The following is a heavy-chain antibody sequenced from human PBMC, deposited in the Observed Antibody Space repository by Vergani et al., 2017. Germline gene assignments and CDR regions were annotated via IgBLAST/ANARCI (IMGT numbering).Heavy chain of an antibody. J-gene: IGHJ4*02. CDR3: ARLGYYDSSGYGLPHCDY. V-gene: IGHV1-69*12. CDR1: GGTFSNYA. Sequence: QVQLVQSGAEVKKPGSSVKVSCKTSGGTFSNYAISWVRQAPGQGLEWMGGIIPIFGTANYAQKFQGRVTITADGSTSAAYMELKSLRSEDTAVYYCARLGYYDSSGYGLPHCDYWGQGTLVTVSS. D-gene: IGHD3-22*01. CDR2: IIPIFGTA.